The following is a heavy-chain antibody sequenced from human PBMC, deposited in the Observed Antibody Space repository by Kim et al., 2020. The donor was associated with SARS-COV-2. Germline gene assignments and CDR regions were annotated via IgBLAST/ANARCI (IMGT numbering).Heavy chain of an antibody. J-gene: IGHJ3*02. D-gene: IGHD1-26*01. V-gene: IGHV3-11*03. CDR3: ARPYSGTYSSPSDI. Sequence: ADYVKGRFTISRDNAKNSLYRQMNSLRAEDTAVYYCARPYSGTYSSPSDIWGQGTMVTVSS.